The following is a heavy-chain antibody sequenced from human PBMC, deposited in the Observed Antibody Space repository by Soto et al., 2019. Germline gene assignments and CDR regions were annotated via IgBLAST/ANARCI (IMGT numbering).Heavy chain of an antibody. D-gene: IGHD3-22*01. CDR2: ISSSSSTI. CDR1: GFTSSRDS. CDR3: ARGRVYYYDSSGYYQYYFDY. Sequence: AGSLRLSCAASGFTSSRDSMNWVRQAPGKGLEWVSYISSSSSTIYYADSVKGRFTISRDNAKNSLYLQMNSLRDEDTAVYYCARGRVYYYDSSGYYQYYFDYWGQGTLVTVSS. V-gene: IGHV3-48*02. J-gene: IGHJ4*02.